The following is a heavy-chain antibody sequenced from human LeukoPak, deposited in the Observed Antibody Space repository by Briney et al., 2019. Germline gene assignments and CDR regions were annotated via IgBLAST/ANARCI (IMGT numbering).Heavy chain of an antibody. D-gene: IGHD3-22*01. CDR2: ITGSGETK. V-gene: IGHV3-23*01. CDR3: AKESLVVIESYFDN. CDR1: GSTFVALA. J-gene: IGHJ4*02. Sequence: GGSWRSSGVVSGSTFVALARGWFGRPPGKGLGWVSAITGSGETKYYADSVKGRFTMSRDNSKNTLYLQMNSLRDEDTAEYFCAKESLVVIESYFDNWGQGTLVTVSS.